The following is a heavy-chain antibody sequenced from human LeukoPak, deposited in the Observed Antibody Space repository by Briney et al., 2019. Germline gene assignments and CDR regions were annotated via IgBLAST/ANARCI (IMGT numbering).Heavy chain of an antibody. CDR3: ARLNYLNTFDY. Sequence: SETLSLTCTVSGGSISSYYWSWIRQPPGKVLEWIGYIYYSGSTNYNPSLKSRVTISVDTSKNQFSLKLSSVTAADTAVYYCARLNYLNTFDYWGQGTLVTVSS. CDR2: IYYSGST. D-gene: IGHD3-10*01. V-gene: IGHV4-59*08. J-gene: IGHJ4*02. CDR1: GGSISSYY.